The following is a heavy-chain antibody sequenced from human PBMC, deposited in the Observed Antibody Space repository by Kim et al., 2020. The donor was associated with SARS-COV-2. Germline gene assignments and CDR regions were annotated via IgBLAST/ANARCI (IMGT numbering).Heavy chain of an antibody. CDR1: GYTFTSYS. D-gene: IGHD1-26*01. CDR2: VNGGNGNT. V-gene: IGHV1-3*01. CDR3: ARSAVWGTWEPYVDL. Sequence: ASVKVSCKASGYTFTSYSMHWVRQVPGQGLEWVGWVNGGNGNTKYSPKFQDRVTMTRDTFATTASMELWGLRSEDPAMYYCARSAVWGTWEPYVDLWGQG. J-gene: IGHJ4*02.